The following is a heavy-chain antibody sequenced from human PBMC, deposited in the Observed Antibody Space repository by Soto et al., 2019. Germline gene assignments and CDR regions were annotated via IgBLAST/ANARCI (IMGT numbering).Heavy chain of an antibody. D-gene: IGHD5-12*01. J-gene: IGHJ4*02. Sequence: EVQLVESGGGLVQPGGSLRLSCATSGFTFTTYWMHWVRQAPGKGLMWVSRITPDGGSTSYEDSVKGRFTISRDHAKNTLYLQMNGLRAEDTAIYYCARDLIIADTPGDDFDYWGQGTLVAVSS. V-gene: IGHV3-74*01. CDR1: GFTFTTYW. CDR3: ARDLIIADTPGDDFDY. CDR2: ITPDGGST.